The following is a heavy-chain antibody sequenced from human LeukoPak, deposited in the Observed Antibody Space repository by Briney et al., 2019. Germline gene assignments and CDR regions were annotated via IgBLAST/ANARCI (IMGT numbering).Heavy chain of an antibody. D-gene: IGHD5-18*01. CDR2: IYYSGST. Sequence: SETLSLTCTVSGGSISSYYWSWIRQPPGKGLEWIGYIYYSGSTNYNPSLKSRVTISVDTSKNQFSLKLSSVTAADTAVYYRARIYSYGFLGMDVWGQGTTVTVSS. V-gene: IGHV4-59*01. J-gene: IGHJ6*02. CDR1: GGSISSYY. CDR3: ARIYSYGFLGMDV.